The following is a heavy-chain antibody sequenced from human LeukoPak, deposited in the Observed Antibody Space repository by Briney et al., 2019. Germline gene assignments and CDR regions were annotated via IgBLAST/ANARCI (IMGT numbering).Heavy chain of an antibody. CDR3: ARHLREYSSVPELDC. CDR2: VYNSGST. CDR1: GASITNTTYY. D-gene: IGHD6-6*01. V-gene: IGHV4-39*01. J-gene: IGHJ4*02. Sequence: SETLSLTCTVSGASITNTTYYWGWIRQPQGKGLEWVGSVYNSGSTYYSPSLKSRLTISVDTSKNGLSLKLSSVTAGDTAVYYCARHLREYSSVPELDCWGQGTLVTVSS.